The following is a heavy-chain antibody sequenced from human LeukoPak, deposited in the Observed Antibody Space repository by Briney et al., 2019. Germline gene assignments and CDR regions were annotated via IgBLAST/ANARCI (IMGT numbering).Heavy chain of an antibody. Sequence: PGGSLRLSCSASGFTFSTYAMHWVRQAPEKGLEYVSAISSNGGSTYYADSVKGRFTISRDNSKNTLYLQMSSLRAEDSAVYYCVKGNSVKYLPRYGIDVWGKGTTVTVSS. CDR1: GFTFSTYA. CDR3: VKGNSVKYLPRYGIDV. D-gene: IGHD2/OR15-2a*01. CDR2: ISSNGGST. V-gene: IGHV3-64D*06. J-gene: IGHJ6*04.